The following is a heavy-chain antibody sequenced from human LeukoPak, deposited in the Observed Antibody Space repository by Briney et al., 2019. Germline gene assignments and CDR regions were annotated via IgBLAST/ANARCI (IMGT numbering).Heavy chain of an antibody. Sequence: PGGSLRLSCTVSGFTVSSNSMSWVRQAPGKGLEWVSFIYSDNTHYSDSVKGRFTISRDNSKNTLYLQMNSLRSEDTAVYYCATGDKGAILTGYNYYFYMDVWGKGTTVTISS. J-gene: IGHJ6*03. V-gene: IGHV3-53*05. CDR3: ATGDKGAILTGYNYYFYMDV. CDR2: IYSDNT. CDR1: GFTVSSNS. D-gene: IGHD3-9*01.